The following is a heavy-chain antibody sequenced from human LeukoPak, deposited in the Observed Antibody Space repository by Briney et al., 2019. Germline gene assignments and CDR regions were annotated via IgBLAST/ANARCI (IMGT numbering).Heavy chain of an antibody. J-gene: IGHJ4*02. Sequence: PSETVSLTCTASGGSISSSSYYWGWISQPPGKGLEWIGSIYYSGSTYYNPSLKSRVTISVDTSKNQFSLKLSSVTAADTAVYYCARLFGNSDFDYWGQGTLVTVSS. D-gene: IGHD4-23*01. CDR3: ARLFGNSDFDY. CDR1: GGSISSSSYY. CDR2: IYYSGST. V-gene: IGHV4-39*01.